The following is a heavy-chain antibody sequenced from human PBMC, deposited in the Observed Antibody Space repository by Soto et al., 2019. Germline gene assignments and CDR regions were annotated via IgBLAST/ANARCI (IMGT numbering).Heavy chain of an antibody. J-gene: IGHJ4*01. D-gene: IGHD3-10*01. CDR2: IRQDGGSQ. CDR3: VRGGHGSGSYLGSR. V-gene: IGHV3-7*03. Sequence: GGSLRLSCVVSGFTFTTYWMSWVRQAPGKGLEWVANIRQDGGSQYYVDSVKGRFTISRDNAKNSVYPQMDSLRAEDTAVYYCVRGGHGSGSYLGSRWGHGILVTVSS. CDR1: GFTFTTYW.